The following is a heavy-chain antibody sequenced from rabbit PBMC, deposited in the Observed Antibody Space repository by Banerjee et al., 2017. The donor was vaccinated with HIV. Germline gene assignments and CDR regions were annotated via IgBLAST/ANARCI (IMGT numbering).Heavy chain of an antibody. CDR2: IYAGSSGST. CDR3: ARADTSEGGWYSYDL. J-gene: IGHJ4*01. V-gene: IGHV1S40*01. Sequence: QSLEESGGDLVKPGASRTLTCTASGFSFSNYWICWVRQAPGKGLEWIACIYAGSSGSTYYASWAKGRFTISKTSSTTVTLQMTSLTAADTATYFCARADTSEGGWYSYDLWGPGTLVT. CDR1: GFSFSNYW. D-gene: IGHD1-1*01.